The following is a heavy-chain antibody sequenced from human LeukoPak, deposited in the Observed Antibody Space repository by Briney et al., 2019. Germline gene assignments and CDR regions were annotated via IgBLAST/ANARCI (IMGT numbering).Heavy chain of an antibody. CDR1: GFTFSYFE. V-gene: IGHV3-48*03. CDR3: VSRSSWTYYMDV. CDR2: ISSSGSSI. Sequence: GGSLRLSCAASGFTFSYFEMSWVRQAPGKGLEWISYISSSGSSIYYADSVKGRFAISRDDAKSSFYLQMNGLRAEDTAIYYCVSRSSWTYYMDVWGKGITVSVSS. J-gene: IGHJ6*03. D-gene: IGHD6-13*01.